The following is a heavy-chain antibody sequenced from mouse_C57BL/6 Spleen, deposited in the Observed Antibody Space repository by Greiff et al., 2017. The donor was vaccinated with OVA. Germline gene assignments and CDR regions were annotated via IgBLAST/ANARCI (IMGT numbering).Heavy chain of an antibody. J-gene: IGHJ1*03. CDR1: GFTFSSYA. Sequence: DVKLVESGGGLVKPGGSLKLSCAASGFTFSSYAMSWVRQTPEKRLEWVATISDGGSYTYYPDNVKGRFTISRDNAKNNLYLQMSHLKSEDTAMYYCARGRYYYGSRGWYFDVWGTGTTVTVSS. V-gene: IGHV5-4*03. CDR3: ARGRYYYGSRGWYFDV. D-gene: IGHD1-1*01. CDR2: ISDGGSYT.